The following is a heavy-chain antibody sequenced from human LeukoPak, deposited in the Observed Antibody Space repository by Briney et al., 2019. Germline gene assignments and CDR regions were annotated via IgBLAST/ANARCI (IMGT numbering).Heavy chain of an antibody. D-gene: IGHD2-15*01. Sequence: ASVKVSCKTFGYSFANYGISWERQAPGQGLEWMAWISPYNGDGIAAQRFQGRLSMTTDPSTSTAYMELRSLRSDDTAVYYCARDLVRPSCATDRCYTLAFWGQGTQITVSS. J-gene: IGHJ4*02. CDR1: GYSFANYG. V-gene: IGHV1-18*01. CDR2: ISPYNGDG. CDR3: ARDLVRPSCATDRCYTLAF.